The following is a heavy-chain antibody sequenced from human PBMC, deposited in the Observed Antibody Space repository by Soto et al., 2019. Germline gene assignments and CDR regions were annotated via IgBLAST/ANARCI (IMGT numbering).Heavy chain of an antibody. CDR3: ARDPSDCSSTRCTRGFPFSPIDY. Sequence: ASVKVSCKASGYTFTSYYMHWVRQAPGQGLEWMGIINPSGGSTSYAQKFQGRVTMTRDTSTSTVYMELSSLRSEDTAVYYCARDPSDCSSTRCTRGFPFSPIDYWGQGTLVTVSS. J-gene: IGHJ4*02. V-gene: IGHV1-46*01. D-gene: IGHD2-2*01. CDR2: INPSGGST. CDR1: GYTFTSYY.